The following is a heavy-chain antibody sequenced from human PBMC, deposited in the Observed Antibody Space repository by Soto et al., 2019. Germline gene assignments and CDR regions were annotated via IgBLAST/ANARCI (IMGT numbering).Heavy chain of an antibody. Sequence: SVKVSCKASGGTFSSYAISWVRQAPGQGLEWMGGIIPIFGTANYAQKFQGRVTITADESTSTAYMELSSLRSEDTAVYYCARVPHPYCSSTSCYTNEYFQHWGQGTLVTV. J-gene: IGHJ1*01. CDR3: ARVPHPYCSSTSCYTNEYFQH. V-gene: IGHV1-69*13. CDR1: GGTFSSYA. CDR2: IIPIFGTA. D-gene: IGHD2-2*02.